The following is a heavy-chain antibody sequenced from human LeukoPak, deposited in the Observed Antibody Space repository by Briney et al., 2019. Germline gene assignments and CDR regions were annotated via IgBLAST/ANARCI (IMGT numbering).Heavy chain of an antibody. CDR2: IYYSGST. Sequence: SETLSLTCTVSGGSISSGGYYWSWIRQPPGKGLEWIGYIYYSGSTNYNPSLKSRVTISVDTSKNQFSLKLSSVTAADTAVYYCARRRDFWSGYYSSYYYYMDVWGKGTTVTVSS. CDR3: ARRRDFWSGYYSSYYYYMDV. CDR1: GGSISSGGYY. D-gene: IGHD3-3*01. V-gene: IGHV4-61*08. J-gene: IGHJ6*03.